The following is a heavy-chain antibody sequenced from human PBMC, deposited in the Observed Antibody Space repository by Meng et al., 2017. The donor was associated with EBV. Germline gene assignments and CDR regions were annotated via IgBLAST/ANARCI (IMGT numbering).Heavy chain of an antibody. CDR2: IYWDDDK. Sequence: HITLNESGPTLVKPTQTLTLTCTCSGFSLSTRGVGVGWIRQPPGKALEWLALIYWDDDKRYSPSLKSRLTITKDTSKNQVVLTMTNMDPVDAATYYCAHIIAARPFDYWGQGTLVTVSS. CDR1: GFSLSTRGVG. V-gene: IGHV2-5*02. CDR3: AHIIAARPFDY. J-gene: IGHJ4*02. D-gene: IGHD6-6*01.